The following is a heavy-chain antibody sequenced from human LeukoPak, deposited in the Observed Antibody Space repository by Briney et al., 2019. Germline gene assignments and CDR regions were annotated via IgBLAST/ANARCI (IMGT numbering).Heavy chain of an antibody. CDR3: AKATGYLL. V-gene: IGHV3-23*01. CDR1: GFTFSSYA. J-gene: IGHJ4*02. D-gene: IGHD1-14*01. Sequence: PGGSLRLSCAASGFTFSSYAMSWVRQAPGTGLEWVSTISNSDYSTYYADSVKGRFTISRANSENTLYLQMNNLRAEDTAVYYCAKATGYLLWGQGTLVTVSS. CDR2: ISNSDYST.